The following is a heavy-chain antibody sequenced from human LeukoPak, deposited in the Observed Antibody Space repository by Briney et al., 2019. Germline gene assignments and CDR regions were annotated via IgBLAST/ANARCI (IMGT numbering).Heavy chain of an antibody. CDR1: GFILRSHA. J-gene: IGHJ4*02. V-gene: IGHV3-64D*06. Sequence: GGSLRLSCSASGFILRSHAMHWVRQAPGKGLEYVSRISDNGGSTYYADSVKGRFTISRDNSKNTLYLQMSSLRAVDAAVYYCVKDNEAGGSPFDRWGQGTLVTVSS. CDR3: VKDNEAGGSPFDR. CDR2: ISDNGGST. D-gene: IGHD1-1*01.